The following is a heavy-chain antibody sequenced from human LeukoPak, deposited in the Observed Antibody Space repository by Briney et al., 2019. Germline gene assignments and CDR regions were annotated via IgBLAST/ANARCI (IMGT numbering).Heavy chain of an antibody. CDR2: IIPIFGTA. Sequence: ASVKVSCKASGGTFSSYAISWVRQAPGQGLEWMGGIIPIFGTANYAQKFQGRVTITADESTSTAYMELSSLRSEDTAVYYCATTTYYYDSSGYDYYGMDVWAKGPRSPSP. D-gene: IGHD3-22*01. V-gene: IGHV1-69*13. J-gene: IGHJ6*02. CDR1: GGTFSSYA. CDR3: ATTTYYYDSSGYDYYGMDV.